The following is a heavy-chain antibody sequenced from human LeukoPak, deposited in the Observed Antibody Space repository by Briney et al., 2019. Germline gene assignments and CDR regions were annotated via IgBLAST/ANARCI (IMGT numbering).Heavy chain of an antibody. CDR2: IIPIFGIA. V-gene: IGHV1-69*10. D-gene: IGHD2-21*01. CDR1: GVTFSSYA. J-gene: IGHJ4*02. CDR3: ARDHGVVVIVSYDY. Sequence: WGSLKLSCTASGVTFSSYAISWVRQAPGQGLEWMGGIIPIFGIANYAQTFKGRFTITADKSTSTAYMELSSLRSEDTAVYYCARDHGVVVIVSYDYWGQGTLVPVSS.